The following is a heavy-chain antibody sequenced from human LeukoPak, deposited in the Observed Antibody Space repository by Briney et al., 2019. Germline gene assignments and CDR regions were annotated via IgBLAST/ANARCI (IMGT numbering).Heavy chain of an antibody. J-gene: IGHJ4*02. D-gene: IGHD4-11*01. CDR1: GFTFSSYG. V-gene: IGHV3-30*03. Sequence: GGSLRLSCAASGFTFSSYGMHWVRQAPGKGLEWVAIISYDGSNKYYGDSVKGRFTISRDNSKNTLFLQMNSLRAEDTAVYYCARGRYTVTVTEFDYWGQGTLVTVSS. CDR3: ARGRYTVTVTEFDY. CDR2: ISYDGSNK.